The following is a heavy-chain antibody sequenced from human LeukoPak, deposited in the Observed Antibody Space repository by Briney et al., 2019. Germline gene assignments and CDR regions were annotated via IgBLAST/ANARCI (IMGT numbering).Heavy chain of an antibody. CDR3: AKERSMSSSTLLVGDY. J-gene: IGHJ4*02. CDR1: GFTFSSYS. V-gene: IGHV3-23*01. CDR2: ISGSGSST. D-gene: IGHD2-2*01. Sequence: PGGSLRLSCAASGFTFSSYSMNWVRQAPGKGLEWVSAISGSGSSTYYADSVKGRFTISRDNSKNTLYLQMNSLRAEDTAVYYCAKERSMSSSTLLVGDYWGQGILVTVSS.